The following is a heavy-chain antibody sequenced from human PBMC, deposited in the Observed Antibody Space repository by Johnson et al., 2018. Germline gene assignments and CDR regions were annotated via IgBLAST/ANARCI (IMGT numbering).Heavy chain of an antibody. V-gene: IGHV3-33*01. CDR1: GFTFSSYG. Sequence: QVQLVESGGGVVQPGRSLRLSCAASGFTFSSYGMHWVRQAPGKGLEWVAVIWYDGSNKYYADSVKGRFTISRDNSKNTLYLQMNSLGAEDTAGYYCARGAVLMATEGHAACDIWGQGTMVTVSS. J-gene: IGHJ3*02. CDR3: ARGAVLMATEGHAACDI. CDR2: IWYDGSNK. D-gene: IGHD5-24*01.